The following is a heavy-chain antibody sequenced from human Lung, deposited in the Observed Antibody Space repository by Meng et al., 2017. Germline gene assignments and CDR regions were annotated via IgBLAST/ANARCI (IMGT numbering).Heavy chain of an antibody. CDR2: INHSGST. CDR3: ARGPTTMAHDFDY. D-gene: IGHD4-11*01. Sequence: QVQLQKGGAVLLKPPETLSLTCVVSGGSFSDYYWSGIRQPPGKGLEWIGEINHSGSTNYNPSLESRATISVDTSQNNLSLKLSSVTAADSAVYYCARGPTTMAHDFDYWGQGTLVTVSS. J-gene: IGHJ4*02. V-gene: IGHV4-34*01. CDR1: GGSFSDYY.